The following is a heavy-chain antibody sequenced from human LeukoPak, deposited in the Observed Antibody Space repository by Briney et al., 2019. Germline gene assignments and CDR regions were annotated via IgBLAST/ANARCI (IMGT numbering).Heavy chain of an antibody. Sequence: GGSLRLSCAASGFTFSSYAMSWVRQAPGKGLEWVSAIGGSGGSTYYADSVKGRFTISRDNSKHTLYLQMNSLRAEDTAVYYCAKWEQWLVPFFDYWGQGTLDTVSS. D-gene: IGHD6-19*01. J-gene: IGHJ4*02. CDR2: IGGSGGST. CDR1: GFTFSSYA. CDR3: AKWEQWLVPFFDY. V-gene: IGHV3-23*01.